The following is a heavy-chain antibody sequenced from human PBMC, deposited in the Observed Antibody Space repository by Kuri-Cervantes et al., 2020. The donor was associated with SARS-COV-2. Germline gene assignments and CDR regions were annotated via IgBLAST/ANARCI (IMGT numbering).Heavy chain of an antibody. Sequence: ESLKISCAVCGGSFSGYYWSWIRQPPGKGLEWIGEINHSGSTNYNPSLKSRVTISVDTSKNQFSLKLSSVTAADTAVYYCARASIFRFLDRSPRRGWFDPWGQGTLVTVSS. D-gene: IGHD3-3*01. CDR1: GGSFSGYY. CDR3: ARASIFRFLDRSPRRGWFDP. CDR2: INHSGST. V-gene: IGHV4-34*01. J-gene: IGHJ5*02.